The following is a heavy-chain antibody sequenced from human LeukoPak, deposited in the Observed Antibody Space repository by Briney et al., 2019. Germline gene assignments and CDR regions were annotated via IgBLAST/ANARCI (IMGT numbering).Heavy chain of an antibody. Sequence: SETLSLTCTASGGSISSYYWSWIRQPPGKGLEWIGYIYYSGSTNYNPSLKSRVTISVDTSKNQFSLKLSSVTAADTAVYYCAGLSGSYFSPDYWGQGTLVTVSS. J-gene: IGHJ4*02. CDR3: AGLSGSYFSPDY. CDR1: GGSISSYY. CDR2: IYYSGST. V-gene: IGHV4-59*01. D-gene: IGHD1-26*01.